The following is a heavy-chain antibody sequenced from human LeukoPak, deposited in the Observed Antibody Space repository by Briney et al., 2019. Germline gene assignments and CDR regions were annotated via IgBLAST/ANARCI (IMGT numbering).Heavy chain of an antibody. Sequence: GGSLRLSCIASGFTFSDYSMGWIRQAPGRGLEWLANIKQNGREIHYVDSVKDRFTISRDNAKNSLYLQMDSLRAEDTAVYYCATPPDPYYYDILTGYSLYYWGQGTLVTVSS. J-gene: IGHJ4*02. CDR3: ATPPDPYYYDILTGYSLYY. D-gene: IGHD3-9*01. CDR2: IKQNGREI. CDR1: GFTFSDYS. V-gene: IGHV3-7*01.